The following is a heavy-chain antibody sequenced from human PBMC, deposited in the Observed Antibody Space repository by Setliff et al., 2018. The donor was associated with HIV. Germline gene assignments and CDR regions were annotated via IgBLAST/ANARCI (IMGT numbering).Heavy chain of an antibody. CDR3: ATAGGRSWFAP. J-gene: IGHJ5*02. CDR2: MNPNSANT. V-gene: IGHV1-8*02. D-gene: IGHD3-16*01. Sequence: GASVKVSCKASGYAFTSDDINWVRQATGQGLEWMGWMNPNSANTGYAQRFQGRVAMTRNTSISTAYMELSSLRSEDTAGYYCATAGGRSWFAPWGPGTLVTASS. CDR1: GYAFTSDD.